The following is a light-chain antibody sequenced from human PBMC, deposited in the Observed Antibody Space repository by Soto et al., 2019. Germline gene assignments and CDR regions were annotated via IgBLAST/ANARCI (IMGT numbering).Light chain of an antibody. V-gene: IGKV1-39*01. CDR3: QQSYSTTWT. J-gene: IGKJ1*01. CDR2: AAS. Sequence: DIQMTQSPSSLSASVGDRVTITCRASQGISTYLNWYQKKPGKAPKLLIYAASSLQSGVPTRFSGSGSETDFTLTISSLQPEDFATYDCQQSYSTTWTFGQGTKVDIK. CDR1: QGISTY.